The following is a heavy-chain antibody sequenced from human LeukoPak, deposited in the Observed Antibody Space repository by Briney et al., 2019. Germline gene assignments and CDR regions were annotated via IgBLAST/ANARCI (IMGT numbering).Heavy chain of an antibody. V-gene: IGHV4-59*01. Sequence: PSETLSLTCTVSGGSISSYYWSWIRQPPGKGLEWIGYIYYSGSTNYNPSLKSRVTISVDTSKNQFSLKLSSVTAADTAVYYCARAATLEWLLSDFDYWGQGTPVTVSS. D-gene: IGHD3-3*01. CDR2: IYYSGST. J-gene: IGHJ4*02. CDR3: ARAATLEWLLSDFDY. CDR1: GGSISSYY.